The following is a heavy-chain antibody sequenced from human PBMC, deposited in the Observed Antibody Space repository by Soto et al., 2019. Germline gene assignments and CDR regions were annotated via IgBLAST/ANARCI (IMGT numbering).Heavy chain of an antibody. J-gene: IGHJ4*02. CDR2: ISGSGGST. D-gene: IGHD3-3*01. V-gene: IGHV3-23*01. CDR1: GFTFSSYA. Sequence: PGGSLRLSCAASGFTFSSYAMSWVRQAPGKGLEWVSAISGSGGSTYYADSVKGRFTISSDNSKNTLYLQMNSLRAEDTAVYYCANLLSYFWSGYPDPSDYWGQGTLVTVYS. CDR3: ANLLSYFWSGYPDPSDY.